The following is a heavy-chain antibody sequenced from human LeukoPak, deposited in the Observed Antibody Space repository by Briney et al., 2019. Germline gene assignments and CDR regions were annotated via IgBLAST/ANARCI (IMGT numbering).Heavy chain of an antibody. CDR1: GGSISSTSYH. CDR3: ARRAVGMYNWFDP. V-gene: IGHV4-39*01. CDR2: VYYTGSA. J-gene: IGHJ5*02. D-gene: IGHD2-2*01. Sequence: SETLSLTCTVSGGSISSTSYHWAWIRQPPGKGLEWIATVYYTGSAYYDPSLKSRVTISVDTSKSQFSLKLTSVTTADTAVYYCARRAVGMYNWFDPWGQGTLVTVSS.